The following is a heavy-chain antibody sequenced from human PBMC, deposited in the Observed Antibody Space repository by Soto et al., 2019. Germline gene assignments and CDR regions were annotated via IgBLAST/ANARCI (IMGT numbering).Heavy chain of an antibody. CDR2: IYYSGST. D-gene: IGHD6-13*01. V-gene: IGHV4-59*08. CDR1: GGSISSYY. CDR3: ARQIGRGSWSLDH. Sequence: PSETLSLTCTVSGGSISSYYWSWIRQPPGKGLEWIGYIYYSGSTNYNPSLKSRVIISVNTSKNQFSLRLSSVTAADTAVYYCARQIGRGSWSLDHWGQGTLVTVSS. J-gene: IGHJ4*02.